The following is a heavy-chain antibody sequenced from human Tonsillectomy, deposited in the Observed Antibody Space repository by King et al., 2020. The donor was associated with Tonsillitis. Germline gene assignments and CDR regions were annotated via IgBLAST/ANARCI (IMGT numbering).Heavy chain of an antibody. CDR2: IWYDGSNE. CDR1: GFTFSSYG. CDR3: ARAYGDYFDY. V-gene: IGHV3-33*01. Sequence: VQLVESGGGVVQPGRSLRLSCAASGFTFSSYGMHWVRQVPGKGLEWVAVIWYDGSNEYYVDSVKGRFTISTDNSKNTLYLQMNSLRAEDTAVYYCARAYGDYFDYWGQGTLVTVSS. J-gene: IGHJ4*02. D-gene: IGHD4-17*01.